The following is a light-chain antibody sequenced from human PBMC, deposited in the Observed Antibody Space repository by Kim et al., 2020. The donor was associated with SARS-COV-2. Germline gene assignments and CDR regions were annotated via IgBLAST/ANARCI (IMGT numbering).Light chain of an antibody. Sequence: GQSVTISCTGTSSDGGAYDHVSWYQQHPGKAPKLLSYDVSKWYSGVPDRFSGSKSGNTASLTISGLQAEDEANYYCCSYAGRYTFVFGGGTQLTVL. CDR3: CSYAGRYTFV. CDR1: SSDGGAYDH. CDR2: DVS. J-gene: IGLJ2*01. V-gene: IGLV2-11*03.